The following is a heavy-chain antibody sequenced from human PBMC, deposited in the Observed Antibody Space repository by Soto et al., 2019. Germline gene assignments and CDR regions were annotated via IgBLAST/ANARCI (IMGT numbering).Heavy chain of an antibody. CDR1: GFTFSSYA. V-gene: IGHV3-23*01. Sequence: EVQLLESGGGLVQPGGSLRLSCAASGFTFSSYAMSWVRQAPGKGLELVSAISGSGGSTYYADSVKGRFTISRDNSKNTLYLQMNSLGAEDTALYYCAKDSARITIIVVPTHFDYWGQGTLVTVSS. CDR2: ISGSGGST. D-gene: IGHD3-22*01. CDR3: AKDSARITIIVVPTHFDY. J-gene: IGHJ4*02.